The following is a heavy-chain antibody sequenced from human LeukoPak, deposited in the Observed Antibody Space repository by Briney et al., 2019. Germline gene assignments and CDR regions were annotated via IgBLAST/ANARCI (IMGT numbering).Heavy chain of an antibody. Sequence: GGSLRLSCAASGFTFSSYAMSWVRQTPEKGLEWVSAITGGGGSTKYSDSVKGRFTISRDNSKNTLYLEMKSLRAEDTAVYYCAKYYYDMSGYYESGATFDYWGQGTLVTVSS. J-gene: IGHJ4*02. D-gene: IGHD3-22*01. CDR3: AKYYYDMSGYYESGATFDY. CDR1: GFTFSSYA. CDR2: ITGGGGST. V-gene: IGHV3-23*01.